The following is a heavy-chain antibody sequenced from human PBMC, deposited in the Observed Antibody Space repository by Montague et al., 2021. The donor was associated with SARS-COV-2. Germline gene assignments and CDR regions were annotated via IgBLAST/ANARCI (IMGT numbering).Heavy chain of an antibody. V-gene: IGHV3-23*03. Sequence: SLRLSCAASGFTFSSYAMSWVRQAPGKGLEWVSVIYSGGSSTYXXXSXXXRFXISRDNSKNTLYLQMNSLRAEDTAVSYCAKVKHVHYDFWSGCRGGYFDYWGQGTLVTVSS. D-gene: IGHD3-3*01. J-gene: IGHJ4*02. CDR1: GFTFSSYA. CDR3: AKVKHVHYDFWSGCRGGYFDY. CDR2: IYSGGSST.